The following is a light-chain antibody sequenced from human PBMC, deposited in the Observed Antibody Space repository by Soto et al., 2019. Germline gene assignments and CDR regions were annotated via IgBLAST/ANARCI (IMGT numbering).Light chain of an antibody. V-gene: IGKV1-39*01. Sequence: DIQMTQSPSSLSASVGDRVTISCRASQSISNNLNWYQHKPGKAPKVQTYAAFSLQSGVPARFSCSGSGTDFTLTISSLQPEDCATYYCQQSYNTPLTFGRGTKVEIK. J-gene: IGKJ4*01. CDR1: QSISNN. CDR2: AAF. CDR3: QQSYNTPLT.